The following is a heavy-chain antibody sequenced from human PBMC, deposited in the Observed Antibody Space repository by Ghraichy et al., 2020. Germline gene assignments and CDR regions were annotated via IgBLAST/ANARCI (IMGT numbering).Heavy chain of an antibody. CDR3: ARPTDYYYGSGSYYPRLYFRGMDV. V-gene: IGHV1-69*13. J-gene: IGHJ6*02. D-gene: IGHD3-10*01. Sequence: SVKVSCKASGGTFSSYAISWVRQAPGQGLEWMGGIIPIFGTANYAQKFQGRVTITADESTSTAYMELSSLRSEDTAVYYCARPTDYYYGSGSYYPRLYFRGMDVWGQGTTVTVSS. CDR2: IIPIFGTA. CDR1: GGTFSSYA.